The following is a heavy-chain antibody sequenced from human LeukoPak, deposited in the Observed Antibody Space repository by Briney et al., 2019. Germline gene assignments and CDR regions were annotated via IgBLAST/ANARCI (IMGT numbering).Heavy chain of an antibody. CDR3: AKETYYYDSSGYLF. CDR1: GFTFSSYA. CDR2: ISGSGGST. D-gene: IGHD3-22*01. Sequence: GGSLRLSCAASGFTFSSYAMSWVRQAPGKGLEWVSAISGSGGSTYYADSVKGRFTISRDNSKNTLYLQMNSLRVEDTAVYYCAKETYYYDSSGYLFWGQGTLVTVSS. J-gene: IGHJ4*02. V-gene: IGHV3-23*01.